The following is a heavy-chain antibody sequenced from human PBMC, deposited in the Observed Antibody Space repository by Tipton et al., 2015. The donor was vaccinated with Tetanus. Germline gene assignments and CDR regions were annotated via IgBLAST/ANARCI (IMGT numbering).Heavy chain of an antibody. Sequence: LRLSCAASGFTFSGYSMNWVRQAPGKGLEWIGYIYYSGSTNYNPSLKSRVTISVDTSKNQFSLKLSSVTAADTAVYYCARAGGGSWGNFDYWGQGTLVTVSS. CDR2: IYYSGST. CDR1: GFTFSGYS. V-gene: IGHV4-59*01. CDR3: ARAGGGSWGNFDY. D-gene: IGHD6-13*01. J-gene: IGHJ4*02.